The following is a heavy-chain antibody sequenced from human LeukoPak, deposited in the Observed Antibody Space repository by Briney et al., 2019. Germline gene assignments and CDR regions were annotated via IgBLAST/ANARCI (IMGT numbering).Heavy chain of an antibody. Sequence: PGGSLRLSCAASGFTFSSYGMHWVRQAPGKGLEWVAFIRYDGSNKYYANSVKGRFTISRDNSKNTLYLQMNSLRAEDTAVYYCAKGLSGVAVAEPGDYWGQGAQVTVSS. J-gene: IGHJ4*02. D-gene: IGHD6-19*01. CDR2: IRYDGSNK. CDR1: GFTFSSYG. CDR3: AKGLSGVAVAEPGDY. V-gene: IGHV3-30*02.